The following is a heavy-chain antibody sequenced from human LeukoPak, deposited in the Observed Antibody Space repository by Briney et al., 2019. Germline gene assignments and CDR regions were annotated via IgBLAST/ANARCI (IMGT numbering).Heavy chain of an antibody. CDR1: GFTFSTYV. Sequence: PGGSLRLSCAASGFTFSTYVIHWVRQAPGKGLEWVAVISYDGSDKYYADSVKGRFTISRDNSKNTLYLQMNSLRAEDTAVYYCAKVAAHNWFDPWGQGTLVTVSS. V-gene: IGHV3-30*18. CDR3: AKVAAHNWFDP. CDR2: ISYDGSDK. J-gene: IGHJ5*02. D-gene: IGHD2-15*01.